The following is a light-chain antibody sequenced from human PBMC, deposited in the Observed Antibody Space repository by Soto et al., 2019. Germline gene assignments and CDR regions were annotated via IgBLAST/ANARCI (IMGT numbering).Light chain of an antibody. J-gene: IGKJ3*01. CDR1: QSVSSN. CDR3: QQYNRGIT. V-gene: IGKV3-15*01. CDR2: GAS. Sequence: EIVMTQSPATLSVSPGERATLSCRASQSVSSNLAWYQQKPGQAPRLLIYGASTRATGIPARFSGSGSGTEFTLTISSLQSEDFAVYYCQQYNRGITFGPGTKVDIK.